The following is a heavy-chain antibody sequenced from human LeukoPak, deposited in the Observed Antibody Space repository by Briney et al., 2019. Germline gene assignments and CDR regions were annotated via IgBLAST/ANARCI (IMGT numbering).Heavy chain of an antibody. CDR3: ATGSMTTRYYYYFHMDV. J-gene: IGHJ6*03. CDR1: GGSINSTRYY. Sequence: SETLSLTCTVSGGSINSTRYYWGWIRQPPGKGLEWIGSIYYSGDTHYNPSLRSRVTISVDTSKNQFSLRMHSMTAADTSFYYCATGSMTTRYYYYFHMDVWGPGTTATVSS. V-gene: IGHV4-39*01. CDR2: IYYSGDT. D-gene: IGHD4-11*01.